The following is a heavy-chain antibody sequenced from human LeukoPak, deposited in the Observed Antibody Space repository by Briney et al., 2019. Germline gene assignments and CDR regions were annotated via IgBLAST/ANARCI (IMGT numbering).Heavy chain of an antibody. D-gene: IGHD2-8*01. CDR1: GGSFSGYY. J-gene: IGHJ1*01. Sequence: LSLTCAVYGGSFSGYYVSWIRQAPGKGLQWVSYISSGGDIMHYADSVKGRFTSSRDNAKNSGYLEMNSLGAEDTAVYYCATNLMGAGEYFQQWGQGTLVTVSS. CDR3: ATNLMGAGEYFQQ. CDR2: ISSGGDIM. V-gene: IGHV3-11*01.